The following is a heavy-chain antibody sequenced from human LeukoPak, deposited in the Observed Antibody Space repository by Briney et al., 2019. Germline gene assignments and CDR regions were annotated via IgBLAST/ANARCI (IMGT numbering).Heavy chain of an antibody. D-gene: IGHD3-9*01. CDR2: MNPNSGNT. Sequence: ASVKVSCKASGHTFTSYDINWVRQATGQGLEWMGWMNPNSGNTGYAQKFQGRVTMTRNTSISTAYMELSSLRSEDTAVYYCARGRRPIRYFDWLFWFDPWGQGTLVTVSS. J-gene: IGHJ5*02. CDR3: ARGRRPIRYFDWLFWFDP. V-gene: IGHV1-8*01. CDR1: GHTFTSYD.